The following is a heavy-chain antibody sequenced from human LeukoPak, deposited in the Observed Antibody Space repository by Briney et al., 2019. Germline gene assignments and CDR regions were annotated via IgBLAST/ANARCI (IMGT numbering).Heavy chain of an antibody. D-gene: IGHD3-10*01. J-gene: IGHJ4*02. CDR1: GGSITSSNYY. V-gene: IGHV4-39*07. CDR2: FYYSGST. Sequence: PSETLSLPCTVSGGSITSSNYYWGWIRQPPGKGLEWLGSFYYSGSTNYNPSLKSRVTISVGTSKNQFSLQLSSVTAADTAVYYCARDAHPYGAGSYLFDYWGQGTLVTVSS. CDR3: ARDAHPYGAGSYLFDY.